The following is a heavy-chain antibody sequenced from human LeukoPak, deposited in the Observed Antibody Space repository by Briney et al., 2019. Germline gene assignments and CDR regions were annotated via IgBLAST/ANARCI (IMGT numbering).Heavy chain of an antibody. CDR1: GYTFTGYY. CDR3: ARGVMYYYDSSGYDY. Sequence: ASVKVSCKASGYTFTGYYMHWVRQAPGQGLEWMGWVNPNSGGTNYAQKFRGRVTMTRDTSISTAYMELSRLRSDDTAVYYCARGVMYYYDSSGYDYWGQGTLVTVTS. D-gene: IGHD3-22*01. CDR2: VNPNSGGT. J-gene: IGHJ4*02. V-gene: IGHV1-2*02.